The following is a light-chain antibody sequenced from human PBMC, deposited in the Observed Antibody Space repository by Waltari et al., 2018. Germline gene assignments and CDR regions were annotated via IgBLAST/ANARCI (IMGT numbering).Light chain of an antibody. CDR2: DVS. CDR1: SSDVGGYNY. V-gene: IGLV2-14*01. Sequence: QSALTQPASVSGSPGQSIPISCPGTSSDVGGYNYVSWYQQHPGKAPKLMIYDVSKRPSGVSNRFSGSKSGNTASLTISGLQAEDEADYYCSSYTSSSTYVFGTGTKV. J-gene: IGLJ1*01. CDR3: SSYTSSSTYV.